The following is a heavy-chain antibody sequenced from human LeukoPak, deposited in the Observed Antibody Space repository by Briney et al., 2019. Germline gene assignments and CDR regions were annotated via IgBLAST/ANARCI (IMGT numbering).Heavy chain of an antibody. V-gene: IGHV3-74*01. Sequence: PGGSLRLSCAASGFTFRSSWMHWVRQAPGKGLVWVSRMNGDGSTIDYADSVKGRFTISRDNAKNTLYLQMNSLRAEDTAVYYCARAGNYYFEYWGRGTLVTVSS. CDR2: MNGDGSTI. J-gene: IGHJ4*02. D-gene: IGHD1-1*01. CDR3: ARAGNYYFEY. CDR1: GFTFRSSW.